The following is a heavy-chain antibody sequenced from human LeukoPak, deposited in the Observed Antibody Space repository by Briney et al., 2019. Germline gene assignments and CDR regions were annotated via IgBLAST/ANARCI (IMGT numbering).Heavy chain of an antibody. CDR1: GFTFTSSA. D-gene: IGHD4-23*01. Sequence: SVKVSCKASGFTFTSSAVQWVRQARGQRLEWIGWIVVGSGNTNFAQKFQERVTITRDVSTSTVYMELSSLRSENTAVYYCAAEGRPTVVTFRKGAVDLWGQGTMVTVSS. V-gene: IGHV1-58*01. J-gene: IGHJ3*01. CDR2: IVVGSGNT. CDR3: AAEGRPTVVTFRKGAVDL.